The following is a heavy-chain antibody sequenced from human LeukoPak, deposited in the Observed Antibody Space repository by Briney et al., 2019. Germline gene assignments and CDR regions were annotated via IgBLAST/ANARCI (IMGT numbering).Heavy chain of an antibody. V-gene: IGHV3-21*01. CDR2: ISSSSSYI. D-gene: IGHD2-15*01. CDR3: ARPVVAATTPDTFDI. Sequence: GGSLRLSCAASGFTFRNYGMSWVRQAPGKGLEWVSSISSSSSYIYYADSVKGRFTMSRDNAKNSLYLQMNSLRAEDTAVYYCARPVVAATTPDTFDIWGQGTMVTVSS. CDR1: GFTFRNYG. J-gene: IGHJ3*02.